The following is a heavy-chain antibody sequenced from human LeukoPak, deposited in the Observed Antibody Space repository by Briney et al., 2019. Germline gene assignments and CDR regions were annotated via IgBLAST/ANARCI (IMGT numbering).Heavy chain of an antibody. J-gene: IGHJ6*03. CDR1: GCAFTSYG. D-gene: IGHD2-2*01. CDR3: ARVFIYCSSTSCPAYYYYMDF. V-gene: IGHV1-18*01. Sequence: EASVKVSCKAAGCAFTSYGISWVRQAPGQGLEWMGRIRAYNGNTNYAQKLQGRVTMTTDTSTSTAYMELRSLRSDDTAVYYCARVFIYCSSTSCPAYYYYMDFWGKGTTVTVSS. CDR2: IRAYNGNT.